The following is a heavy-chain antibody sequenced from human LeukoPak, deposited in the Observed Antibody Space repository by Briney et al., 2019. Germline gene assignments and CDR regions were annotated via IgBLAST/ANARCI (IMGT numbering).Heavy chain of an antibody. CDR2: IRYDGSYN. V-gene: IGHV3-30*02. Sequence: GRSLRLSCAASGFTFSSSGMHWVRQAPGKGLEWVAFIRYDGSYNYYADSVKGRFTISRDSSKKTLYLQMNSLRVEDTAVYYCAKAMTTVTPFDYWGQGTLVTVSS. CDR3: AKAMTTVTPFDY. D-gene: IGHD4-17*01. J-gene: IGHJ4*02. CDR1: GFTFSSSG.